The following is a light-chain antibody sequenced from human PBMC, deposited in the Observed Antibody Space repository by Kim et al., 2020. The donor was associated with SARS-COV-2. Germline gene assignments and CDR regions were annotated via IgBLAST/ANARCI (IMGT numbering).Light chain of an antibody. CDR1: SLRSDY. V-gene: IGLV3-19*01. J-gene: IGLJ3*02. CDR3: NSRDSSGNHLV. CDR2: GKN. Sequence: ALGQTVRITCQGDSLRSDYASWYQQKPGQAPVLVIYGKNNRPSGIPDRFSGSSSGNTASLTITGAQAEDEADYYCNSRDSSGNHLVFGGGTKVTVL.